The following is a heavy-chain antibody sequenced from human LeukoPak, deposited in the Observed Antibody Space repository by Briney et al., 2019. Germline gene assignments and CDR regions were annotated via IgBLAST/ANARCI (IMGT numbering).Heavy chain of an antibody. J-gene: IGHJ4*02. D-gene: IGHD3-22*01. CDR2: IYHSGST. CDR3: ARHRRVPGGYYDSSGYYY. V-gene: IGHV4-4*02. CDR1: GGSISGSNW. Sequence: SETLSLTCAVSGGSISGSNWWSWVRPPPGKGLEWIGEIYHSGSTNYNPSLKSRVTISVDTSKNQFSLKLSSVTAADTAVYYCARHRRVPGGYYDSSGYYYWGQGTLVTVSS.